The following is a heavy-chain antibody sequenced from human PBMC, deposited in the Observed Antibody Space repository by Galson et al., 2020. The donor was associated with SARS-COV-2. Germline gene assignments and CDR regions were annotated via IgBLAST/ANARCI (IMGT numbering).Heavy chain of an antibody. CDR1: GFTFTNYA. V-gene: IGHV3-30*04. CDR2: ISHDGKIQ. J-gene: IGHJ3*02. CDR3: TRDVSGGASDI. D-gene: IGHD1-26*01. Sequence: HSGGSLSLSCAASGFTFTNYAMHWVRQAPGKGLEWLTVISHDGKIQVYADSVKGRFTISRDNSGNMVFLQIVSLRPDDTALYYCTRDVSGGASDIWGQGTMVTVSS.